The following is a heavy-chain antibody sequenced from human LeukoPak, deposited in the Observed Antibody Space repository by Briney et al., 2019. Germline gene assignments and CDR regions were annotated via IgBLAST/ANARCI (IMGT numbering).Heavy chain of an antibody. CDR3: ARLELDLSGDYDAFDI. V-gene: IGHV4-39*07. CDR1: TFSSYW. CDR2: MYYSSGNT. Sequence: TFSSYWMSWVRQAPGEGLEWIGSMYYSSGNTYYNPCLKSRVTISVDTSKNQFSLKLSSVTAADTAVYYCARLELDLSGDYDAFDIWGQGTMVTVSS. D-gene: IGHD2-21*02. J-gene: IGHJ3*02.